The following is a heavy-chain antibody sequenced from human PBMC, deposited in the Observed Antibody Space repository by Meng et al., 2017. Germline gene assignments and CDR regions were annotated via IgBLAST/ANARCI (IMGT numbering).Heavy chain of an antibody. CDR1: GGTFSSYA. Sequence: SVKVSYKASGGTFSSYAISWARQAPGQGLEWMGGIIPIFGTANYAQKFQGRVTITADESTSTAYMELSSLRSEDTAVYYCASSRGTTVVVPYYYYGMDVWGQGTTVTVSS. D-gene: IGHD4-23*01. CDR2: IIPIFGTA. J-gene: IGHJ6*02. CDR3: ASSRGTTVVVPYYYYGMDV. V-gene: IGHV1-69*13.